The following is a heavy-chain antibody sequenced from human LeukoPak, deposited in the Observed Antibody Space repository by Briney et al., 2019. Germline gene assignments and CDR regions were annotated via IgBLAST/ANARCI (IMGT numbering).Heavy chain of an antibody. CDR1: GGSFSGYY. CDR2: INHSGST. D-gene: IGHD2-2*01. V-gene: IGHV4-34*01. J-gene: IGHJ4*02. CDR3: ARLSADSSSSRGFDY. Sequence: SETLSLTCAVYGGSFSGYYWSWIRQPPGKGLEWIGEINHSGSTNYSPSLKSRVTISVDTSKNQFSLKLSSVTAADTAVYYCARLSADSSSSRGFDYWGQGTLVTVSS.